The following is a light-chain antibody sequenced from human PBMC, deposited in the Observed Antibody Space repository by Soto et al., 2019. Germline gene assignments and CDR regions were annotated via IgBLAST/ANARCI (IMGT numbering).Light chain of an antibody. CDR3: SSHTASTTRI. CDR2: EVT. J-gene: IGLJ1*01. V-gene: IGLV2-14*01. CDR1: SSDVGGYNH. Sequence: QSALTQPASVSGSPGQSIPISCTGTSSDVGGYNHVSWYQHHPGKAPKRLIYEVTKRPSGVSNRFSGSKSGDTASLTISGLQAEDEADYYCSSHTASTTRIFGTGTKLTVL.